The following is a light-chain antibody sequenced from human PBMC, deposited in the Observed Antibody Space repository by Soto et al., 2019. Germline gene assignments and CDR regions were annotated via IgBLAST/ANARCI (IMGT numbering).Light chain of an antibody. CDR2: KAS. J-gene: IGKJ1*01. CDR3: QQYSSYPWT. Sequence: DIQMTQSPSTLSASVGDRVTITCRASQTFSTSLAWYQQKPGQAPKLLIYKASSLESGVPSRFSGSGSGTEFTLTISSLQPDDFETYYCQQYSSYPWTFGQGTKVEIK. V-gene: IGKV1-5*03. CDR1: QTFSTS.